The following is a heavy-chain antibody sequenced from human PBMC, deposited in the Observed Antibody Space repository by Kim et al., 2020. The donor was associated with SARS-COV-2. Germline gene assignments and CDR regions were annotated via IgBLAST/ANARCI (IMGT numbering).Heavy chain of an antibody. D-gene: IGHD6-6*01. J-gene: IGHJ6*02. CDR3: AKDTAARPGVYYYYGMDV. CDR1: GFTFSSFA. CDR2: ISGSGGST. V-gene: IGHV3-23*01. Sequence: GGSLRLSCAASGFTFSSFAMSWVRQAPGKGLEWVSTISGSGGSTYYADSVKGRFTISRDNSKNTLYLQMNSLRAEDTAVYYCAKDTAARPGVYYYYGMDVWGQGTTVTVSS.